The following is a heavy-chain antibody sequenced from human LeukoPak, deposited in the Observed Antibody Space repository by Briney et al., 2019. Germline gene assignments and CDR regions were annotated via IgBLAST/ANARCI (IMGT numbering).Heavy chain of an antibody. J-gene: IGHJ3*02. CDR3: ARVSGGSYRDAFDI. D-gene: IGHD1-26*01. CDR1: GGSISSYY. CDR2: IYYSGST. V-gene: IGHV4-59*01. Sequence: SETLSLTCTVSGGSISSYYWSWIRQPPGKGLEWIGYIYYSGSTNYNPSLKSRVTISVDTSKNRFSLKLSSVAAADTAVYYCARVSGGSYRDAFDIWGQGTMVTVSS.